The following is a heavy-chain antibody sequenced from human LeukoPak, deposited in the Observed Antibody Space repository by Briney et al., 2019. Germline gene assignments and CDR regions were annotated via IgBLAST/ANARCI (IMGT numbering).Heavy chain of an antibody. CDR1: GDSVSSNSAA. V-gene: IGHV6-1*01. Sequence: SQTLSLTCAISGDSVSSNSAAWNWIRQSPSRGLEWLGRTYYRSKWYNDYAVSVKSRITINPDTSKNQFSLQLNSVTPEDTAVYYCARGTNGGFEYYDSSGYSFDYWGQGTLVTVSS. D-gene: IGHD3-22*01. J-gene: IGHJ4*02. CDR3: ARGTNGGFEYYDSSGYSFDY. CDR2: TYYRSKWYN.